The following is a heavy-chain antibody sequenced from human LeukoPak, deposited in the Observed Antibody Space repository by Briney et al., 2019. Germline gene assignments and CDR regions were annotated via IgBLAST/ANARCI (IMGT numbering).Heavy chain of an antibody. D-gene: IGHD1-7*01. V-gene: IGHV3-33*01. J-gene: IGHJ6*03. Sequence: GGSLRLSCAASGFTFSSYGMHWVRQAPGKGLEWVAVIWYDGSNKYYADSVKGRFTISRDNSKNTLYLQMNSLRAEETAVYYCARMMSITGTTGYYYYYMDVWGKGTTVTVSS. CDR3: ARMMSITGTTGYYYYYMDV. CDR1: GFTFSSYG. CDR2: IWYDGSNK.